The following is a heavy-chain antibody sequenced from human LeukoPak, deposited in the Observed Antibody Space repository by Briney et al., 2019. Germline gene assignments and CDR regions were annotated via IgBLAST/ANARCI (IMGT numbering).Heavy chain of an antibody. CDR3: ARDMPCYYDSSGYDYYYYMDV. D-gene: IGHD3-22*01. J-gene: IGHJ6*03. CDR1: GGTFSSYA. V-gene: IGHV1-69*13. CDR2: IIPIFGTA. Sequence: SVKVSCKASGGTFSSYAISWVRQAPGQGLEWMGGIIPIFGTANYAQKFQGRVTITADESTSTAYMELSSLRSEDTAVYYCARDMPCYYDSSGYDYYYYMDVWGKGTTVTVSS.